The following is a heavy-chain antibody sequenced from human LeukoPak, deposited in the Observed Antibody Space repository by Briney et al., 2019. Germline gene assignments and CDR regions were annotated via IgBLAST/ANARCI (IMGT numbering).Heavy chain of an antibody. CDR1: GGSISSYY. CDR2: IYYSGST. D-gene: IGHD3-22*01. V-gene: IGHV4-59*01. CDR3: ARKRITMIVDI. Sequence: SETLSLTCTVSGGSISSYYWSWIRQPPGKGLEWTGYIYYSGSTNYNPSLKSRVTISVDTSKNQFSLKLSSVTAADTAVYYCARKRITMIVDIWGQGTMVTVSS. J-gene: IGHJ3*02.